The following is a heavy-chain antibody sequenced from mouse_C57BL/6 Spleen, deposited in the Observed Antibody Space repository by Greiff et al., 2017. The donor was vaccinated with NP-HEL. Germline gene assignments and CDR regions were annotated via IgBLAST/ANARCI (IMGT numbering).Heavy chain of an antibody. J-gene: IGHJ4*01. CDR2: FYPGSGSI. Sequence: VQLQQSGAELVKPGASVKLSCKASGYTFTEYTIHWVKQRSGQGLEWIGWFYPGSGSIKYNEKFKDKATLTADKSSSTVYMELSRLTSEDSAVYFWARHEGPGGYYYDAMDYWGQGTSVTVSS. CDR1: GYTFTEYT. D-gene: IGHD1-1*01. CDR3: ARHEGPGGYYYDAMDY. V-gene: IGHV1-62-2*01.